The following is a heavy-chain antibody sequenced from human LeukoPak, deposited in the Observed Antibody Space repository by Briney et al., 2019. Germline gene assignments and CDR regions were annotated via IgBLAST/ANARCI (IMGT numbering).Heavy chain of an antibody. CDR3: ARVDSSTYYSSP. D-gene: IGHD3-22*01. CDR1: GGSISSGGYY. Sequence: PSETLSLTCTVSGGSISSGGYYWSWIRQHPGKGLEWIGYIYYSGSTYYNPSLKSRVAISVDTSNNQFSLMLYSVTAADTAVYYCARVDSSTYYSSPWGQGALVTVSS. V-gene: IGHV4-31*03. CDR2: IYYSGST. J-gene: IGHJ5*02.